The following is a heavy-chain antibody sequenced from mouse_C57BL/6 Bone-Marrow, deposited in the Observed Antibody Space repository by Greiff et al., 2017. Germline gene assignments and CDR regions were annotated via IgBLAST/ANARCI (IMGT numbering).Heavy chain of an antibody. Sequence: QVQLQQPGAELVRPGSSVKLSCKASGYTFTSYWMHWVKQRPIQGLEWIGNIDPSDSETHYNQKFKDKATLTVDKSSSTAYMQLSSLTSEDSAVYYCARRGYYGSSYDGFAYWGQGTLLTVSA. CDR1: GYTFTSYW. D-gene: IGHD1-1*01. J-gene: IGHJ3*01. CDR2: IDPSDSET. CDR3: ARRGYYGSSYDGFAY. V-gene: IGHV1-52*01.